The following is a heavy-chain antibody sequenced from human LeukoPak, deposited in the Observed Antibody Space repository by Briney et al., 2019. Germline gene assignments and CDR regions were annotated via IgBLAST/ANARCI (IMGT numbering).Heavy chain of an antibody. CDR1: GFTFSNAW. CDR2: VKSKTNGGTT. J-gene: IGHJ4*02. D-gene: IGHD6-13*01. Sequence: GGSLRLSCAPSGFTFSNAWMSWVRQAPGKGLEWVGRVKSKTNGGTTAYAAPVKGRFTISRDDSKNTYLQMNSLKSEDTAVYYCTAGIGHSDFDYWGQGTLVTVSS. V-gene: IGHV3-15*01. CDR3: TAGIGHSDFDY.